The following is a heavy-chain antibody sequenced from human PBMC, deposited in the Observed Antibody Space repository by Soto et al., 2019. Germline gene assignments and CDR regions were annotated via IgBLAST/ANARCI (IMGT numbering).Heavy chain of an antibody. J-gene: IGHJ4*02. CDR1: GGTFSSYA. CDR3: ARDSLSFYDSSGYYLGY. V-gene: IGHV1-69*06. CDR2: IIPIFGTA. D-gene: IGHD3-22*01. Sequence: GASVNVSCKASGGTFSSYAISWVRQAPGQGLEWMGGIIPIFGTANYAQKFQGRVTITADKSTSTAYMEPSSLRSEDTAVYYCARDSLSFYDSSGYYLGYWGQGTLVTVSS.